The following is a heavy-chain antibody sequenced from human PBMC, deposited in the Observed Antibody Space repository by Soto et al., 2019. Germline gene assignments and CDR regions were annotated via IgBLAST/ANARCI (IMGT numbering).Heavy chain of an antibody. J-gene: IGHJ6*03. D-gene: IGHD1-26*01. CDR1: GGSISSYY. CDR3: ARRRPNVGASEKYYYYYMDV. CDR2: IYYSGST. Sequence: SETLSLTCTVSGGSISSYYWSWIRQPPGKGLEWIGYIYYSGSTNYNPSLKSRVTISVDTSKNQFSLKLSSVTAADTAVYYCARRRPNVGASEKYYYYYMDVWGKGTTVTVSS. V-gene: IGHV4-59*08.